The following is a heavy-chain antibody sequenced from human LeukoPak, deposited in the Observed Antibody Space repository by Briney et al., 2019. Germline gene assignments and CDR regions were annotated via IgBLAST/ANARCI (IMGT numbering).Heavy chain of an antibody. Sequence: GGSLRLSCAASGFTFSDHYMDWVRQAPGKGLEWVGRTRNKANSCTTEYAASVKGRFTISRDDSKNSLYLQMNSLKTEDTAVYYCARVYYDSSGSKIDYWGQGTLVTVSS. CDR3: ARVYYDSSGSKIDY. CDR1: GFTFSDHY. CDR2: TRNKANSCTT. J-gene: IGHJ4*02. V-gene: IGHV3-72*01. D-gene: IGHD3-22*01.